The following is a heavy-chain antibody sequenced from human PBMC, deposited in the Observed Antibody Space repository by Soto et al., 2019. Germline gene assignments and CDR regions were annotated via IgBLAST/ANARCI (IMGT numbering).Heavy chain of an antibody. V-gene: IGHV3-9*01. D-gene: IGHD4-17*01. CDR3: AKDLSDYGDSTRSFDY. CDR2: ISWNSGSI. J-gene: IGHJ4*02. Sequence: GGSLRLSCAASGFTFDDYAMHWVRQAPGKGLEWVSGISWNSGSIGYADSVKGRFTISRDNAKNSLYLQMNSLRAEDTALYYCAKDLSDYGDSTRSFDYWGQGTLVTVSS. CDR1: GFTFDDYA.